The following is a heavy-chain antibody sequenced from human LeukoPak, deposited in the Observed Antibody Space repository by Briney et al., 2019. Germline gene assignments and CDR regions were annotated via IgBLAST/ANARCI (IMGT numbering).Heavy chain of an antibody. D-gene: IGHD4-17*01. J-gene: IGHJ4*02. CDR1: GFTFSNAW. V-gene: IGHV3-15*01. Sequence: GGSLRLSCAASGFTFSNAWMSWVRQAPGKGLEWVGRIKSKTDGGTTDYAAPVKGRFTISRVDSKNTLYLQMNSLKTEDTAVYYCTTGAYYGDYAEFDYWGQGTLVTVSS. CDR2: IKSKTDGGTT. CDR3: TTGAYYGDYAEFDY.